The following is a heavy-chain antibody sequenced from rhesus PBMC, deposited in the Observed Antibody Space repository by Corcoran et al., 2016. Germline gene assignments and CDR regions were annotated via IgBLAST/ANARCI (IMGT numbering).Heavy chain of an antibody. J-gene: IGHJ4*01. CDR2: LSYSGST. D-gene: IGHD6-43*01. CDR1: GYSISSGYG. CDR3: ARRAAAFDY. V-gene: IGHV4-122*02. Sequence: QLQLQESGPGLVKPSETLSLTCAVSGYSISSGYGWSWIRQPPGKGLEWIGYLSYSGSTSYHPSLKSRVTISRDTSKNQFSLKLSSVTAADTAVYYCARRAAAFDYWGQGVLVTVSS.